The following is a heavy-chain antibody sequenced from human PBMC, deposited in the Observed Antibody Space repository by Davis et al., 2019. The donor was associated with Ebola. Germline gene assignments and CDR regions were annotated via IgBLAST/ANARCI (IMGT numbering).Heavy chain of an antibody. V-gene: IGHV3-23*01. CDR3: ARTSHYYDSSGYYSAEYFQH. D-gene: IGHD3-22*01. CDR1: GFIISSYA. Sequence: GESLKISCAASGFIISSYAMSWVRQPPGKALEWVSGISASSATSFYADSVKGRFTISRDNAKNSLYLQMNSLRAEDTAVYYCARTSHYYDSSGYYSAEYFQHWGQGTLVTVSS. J-gene: IGHJ1*01. CDR2: ISASSATS.